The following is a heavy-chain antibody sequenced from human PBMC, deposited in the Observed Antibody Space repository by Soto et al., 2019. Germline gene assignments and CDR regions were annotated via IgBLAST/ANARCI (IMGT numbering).Heavy chain of an antibody. CDR1: GFTFSSYA. CDR2: ISGSGGST. CDR3: AKDPYRYCSGGSCSYYFDY. V-gene: IGHV3-23*01. Sequence: GGSLRLSCAASGFTFSSYAMSWVRQAPGKGLEWVSAISGSGGSTYYADSVKGRFTISRDNSKNTLYLQMNSLRAEDTAVYYCAKDPYRYCSGGSCSYYFDYWGQGTLVTVSS. J-gene: IGHJ4*02. D-gene: IGHD2-15*01.